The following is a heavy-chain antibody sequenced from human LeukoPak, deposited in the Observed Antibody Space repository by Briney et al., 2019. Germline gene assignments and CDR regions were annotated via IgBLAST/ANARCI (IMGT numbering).Heavy chain of an antibody. CDR2: ISGNGGST. CDR1: GYSFTSYW. D-gene: IGHD2-21*02. Sequence: GESLKISCKGSGYSFTSYWIGWVRQAPGKGLEWVSAISGNGGSTYDAESVKGRFTISRDNSKNTLYLQMNSLRAEDTAVYYCAKDQGAYCGGDCYSAPDYWGQGTLVTVSS. V-gene: IGHV3-23*01. J-gene: IGHJ4*02. CDR3: AKDQGAYCGGDCYSAPDY.